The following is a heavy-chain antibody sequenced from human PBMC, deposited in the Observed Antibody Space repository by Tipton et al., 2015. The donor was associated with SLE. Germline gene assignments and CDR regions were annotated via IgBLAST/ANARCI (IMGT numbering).Heavy chain of an antibody. CDR2: IYYSGST. J-gene: IGHJ6*03. Sequence: TLSLTCTVSGGSISSYYWSWIRQPPGKGLEWIGYIYYSGSTNYNPSLKSRVTISVDTSKNQFSLKLSSVTAADTAVYYCARFGRTLDYYMDVWGKGTTVTVSS. D-gene: IGHD1-14*01. CDR1: GGSISSYY. CDR3: ARFGRTLDYYMDV. V-gene: IGHV4-59*01.